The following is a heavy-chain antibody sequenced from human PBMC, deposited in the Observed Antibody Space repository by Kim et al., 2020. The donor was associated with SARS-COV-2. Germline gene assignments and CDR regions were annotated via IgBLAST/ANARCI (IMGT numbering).Heavy chain of an antibody. CDR2: IYYSGST. J-gene: IGHJ4*02. CDR1: GGSISSYY. CDR3: ARVNVLRFLEWLPHAGPFDY. Sequence: SETLSLTCTVSGGSISSYYWSWIRQPPGKGLEWIGYIYYSGSTNYNPSLKSRVTISLDKSKNQFSLKLSSVTAADTAVYYCARVNVLRFLEWLPHAGPFDYWGQGTLVTVSS. V-gene: IGHV4-59*01. D-gene: IGHD3-3*01.